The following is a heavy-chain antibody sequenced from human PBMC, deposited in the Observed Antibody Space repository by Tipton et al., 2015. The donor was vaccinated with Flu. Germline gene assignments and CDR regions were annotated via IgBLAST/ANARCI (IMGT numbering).Heavy chain of an antibody. CDR2: IDPSDSYT. J-gene: IGHJ5*02. V-gene: IGHV5-10-1*01. CDR1: GYSFTSYW. CDR3: ARGVKYSSSSIGGRNWFDP. Sequence: QLVQSGAEVKKPGESLRISCKGSGYSFTSYWISWVRQMPGKGLEWMGRIDPSDSYTNYSPSFQGHVTISADKSISTAYLQWSSLKASDTAMYYCARGVKYSSSSIGGRNWFDPWGQGTLVTVSS. D-gene: IGHD6-6*01.